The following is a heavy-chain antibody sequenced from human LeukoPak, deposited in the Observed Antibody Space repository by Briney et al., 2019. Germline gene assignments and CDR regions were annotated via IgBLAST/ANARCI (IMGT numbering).Heavy chain of an antibody. D-gene: IGHD3-3*01. CDR1: GFTFSSYW. Sequence: TGGSLRLSCAASGFTFSSYWMSWVRQAPGKGLEWVANIKQDGSEKYYVDSVKGRFTISRDNAKNSLYLQMNSLRAEDTAVYYCARKAIFQKGYYYYYMDVWGKGTTVTVSS. J-gene: IGHJ6*03. V-gene: IGHV3-7*01. CDR3: ARKAIFQKGYYYYYMDV. CDR2: IKQDGSEK.